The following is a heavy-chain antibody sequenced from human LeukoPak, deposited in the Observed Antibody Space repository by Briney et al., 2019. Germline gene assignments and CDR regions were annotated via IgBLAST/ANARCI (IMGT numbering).Heavy chain of an antibody. CDR2: MNPNSGNT. Sequence: GASVKVSCKASGYTFTSYDINWVRQATGQGLEWMGWMNPNSGNTGYAQKFQGRVTMTRNTSISTAYMELSSLRSEDTAVYYCARGGGYCSSTSCYVVGTHGMDVWGQGTTVTVSS. CDR1: GYTFTSYD. D-gene: IGHD2-2*01. V-gene: IGHV1-8*01. CDR3: ARGGGYCSSTSCYVVGTHGMDV. J-gene: IGHJ6*02.